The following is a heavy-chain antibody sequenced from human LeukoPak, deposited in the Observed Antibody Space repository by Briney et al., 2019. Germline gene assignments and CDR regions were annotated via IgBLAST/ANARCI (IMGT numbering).Heavy chain of an antibody. CDR2: INPNSGGT. CDR3: ARDLESGSYSVYMDV. Sequence: ASVKVSCKASGYTFTGYYMHWVRQAPGQGLEWMGWINPNSGGTNYAQKFQGRVTMTRDTSISTAYMELRSLRSDDTAVYYCARDLESGSYSVYMDVWGKGTTVTVSS. D-gene: IGHD1-26*01. V-gene: IGHV1-2*02. J-gene: IGHJ6*03. CDR1: GYTFTGYY.